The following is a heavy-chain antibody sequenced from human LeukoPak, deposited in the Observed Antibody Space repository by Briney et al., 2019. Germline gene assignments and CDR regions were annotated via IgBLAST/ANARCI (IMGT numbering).Heavy chain of an antibody. CDR3: AGGGNSIDY. D-gene: IGHD4-23*01. V-gene: IGHV4-61*02. CDR1: GGSISSGSYY. J-gene: IGHJ4*02. CDR2: IYTSGST. Sequence: SETLSLTCTVSGGSISSGSYYWSWIRQPAGKGLEWIGRIYTSGSTNYNPSLKSRVTISVDTSKNQFSLKLSSVTAADTAVYYCAGGGNSIDYWGQGTLVTVSS.